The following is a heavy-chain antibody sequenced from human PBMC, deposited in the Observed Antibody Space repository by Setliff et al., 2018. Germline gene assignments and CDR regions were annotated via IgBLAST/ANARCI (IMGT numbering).Heavy chain of an antibody. Sequence: TSETLSLTCTVSGGSISSSSYYWGWIRQPPGKGLEWIGEINHSGSTNYNPSLKSRVTISVDTSKNQFSLKLSSVTAADTALYYCTVYNTGSSKDHYWGQGTLVTVSS. CDR1: GGSISSSSYY. J-gene: IGHJ4*02. V-gene: IGHV4-39*01. D-gene: IGHD2-8*02. CDR2: INHSGST. CDR3: TVYNTGSSKDHY.